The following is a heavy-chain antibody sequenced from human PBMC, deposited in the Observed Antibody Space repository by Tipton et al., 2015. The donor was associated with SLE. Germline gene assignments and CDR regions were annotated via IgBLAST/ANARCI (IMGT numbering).Heavy chain of an antibody. CDR2: ISYDGTKK. CDR1: GFPFSSYG. D-gene: IGHD3-10*01. V-gene: IGHV3-33*03. J-gene: IGHJ6*02. CDR3: AKDQQIYYYGSAFDMDV. Sequence: SLRLSCAASGFPFSSYGMHWVRQAPGKGLEWVAVISYDGTKKYDVDSVKGRFTISRENSKNTLYLQMNSLRAEDTAVYYCAKDQQIYYYGSAFDMDVWGQGTTVTVSS.